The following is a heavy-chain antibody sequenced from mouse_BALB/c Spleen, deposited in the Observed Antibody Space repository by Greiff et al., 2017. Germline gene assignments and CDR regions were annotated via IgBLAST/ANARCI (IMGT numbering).Heavy chain of an antibody. V-gene: IGHV8-12*01. J-gene: IGHJ4*01. D-gene: IGHD2-14*01. CDR2: IYWDDDK. CDR1: GFSLSTSGMG. CDR3: ARTPYYWYDGGYYAMDY. Sequence: QVTLKVSGPGILQPSQTLSLTCSFSGFSLSTSGMGVSWIRQPSGKGLEWLAHIYWDDDKRYNPSLKSRLTISKDTSSNQVFLKITSVDTADTATYYCARTPYYWYDGGYYAMDYWGQGTSVTVSS.